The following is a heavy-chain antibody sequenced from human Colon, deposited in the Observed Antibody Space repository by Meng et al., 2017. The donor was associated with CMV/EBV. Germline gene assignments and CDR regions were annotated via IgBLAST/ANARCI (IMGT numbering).Heavy chain of an antibody. V-gene: IGHV1-46*01. CDR2: INPSGGST. Sequence: ASVKVSCKASGYTFTSYYIHWVRQAPGQGLEWMGMINPSGGSTSYSHKFQDRITMTRDTSTSTAYMNLGGLRSDDTAVYYCARDNPPPRCGWSGSPPEYWGGGSLVTVSS. J-gene: IGHJ4*02. D-gene: IGHD3-10*01. CDR1: GYTFTSYY. CDR3: ARDNPPPRCGWSGSPPEY.